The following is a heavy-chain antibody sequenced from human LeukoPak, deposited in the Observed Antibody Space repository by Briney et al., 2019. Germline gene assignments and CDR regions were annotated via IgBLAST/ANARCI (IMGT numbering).Heavy chain of an antibody. J-gene: IGHJ4*02. CDR2: ISGGGDIT. CDR3: VREDTPATANY. D-gene: IGHD2-21*02. V-gene: IGHV3-23*01. CDR1: GFNFANHA. Sequence: GGSLRLSCAASGFNFANHAMSWVRQTPGKGLEWVSAISGGGDITYYADSVRGRFTISRDNSKDTLFLQMHSLRPGDTAVYYCVREDTPATANYWGQGTLVTVSS.